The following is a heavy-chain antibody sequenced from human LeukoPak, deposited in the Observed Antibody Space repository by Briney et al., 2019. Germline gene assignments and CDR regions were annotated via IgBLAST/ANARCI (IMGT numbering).Heavy chain of an antibody. V-gene: IGHV1-69*04. Sequence: PSVKVSCKASGGTFISYTISWVRQAPGQGLEWMGRIIPILGIANYAQRFQGRVTITADKSTSTAYMELSSLRSEDTAVYYCARETTYYDFWRRAWFDPWGQGTLVTVSS. CDR3: ARETTYYDFWRRAWFDP. CDR1: GGTFISYT. D-gene: IGHD3-3*01. J-gene: IGHJ5*02. CDR2: IIPILGIA.